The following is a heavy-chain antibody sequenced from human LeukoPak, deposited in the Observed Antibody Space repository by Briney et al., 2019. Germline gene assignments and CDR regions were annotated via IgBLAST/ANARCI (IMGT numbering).Heavy chain of an antibody. CDR1: GFTFSSYA. CDR2: ISGSGGST. CDR3: AKSPIAAAGTRYFQY. V-gene: IGHV3-23*01. Sequence: GGSLRLSCAASGFTFSSYAMSWVRQAPGKGLEWVSAISGSGGSTYYADSVKGRFTISRDNSKNTLYLQMNSLRAEDTALYYCAKSPIAAAGTRYFQYWGQGTLVTVSS. J-gene: IGHJ1*01. D-gene: IGHD6-13*01.